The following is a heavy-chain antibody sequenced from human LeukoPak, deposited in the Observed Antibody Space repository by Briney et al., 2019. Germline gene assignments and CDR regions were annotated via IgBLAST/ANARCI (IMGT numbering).Heavy chain of an antibody. V-gene: IGHV3-21*01. J-gene: IGHJ4*02. CDR2: ISSSSSYI. D-gene: IGHD6-13*01. CDR3: AREVLRRGGIAALYFDY. Sequence: TGGSLRLSCAASGFTFSSYSMNWVRQAPGKGLEWVSSISSSSSYIYYADSVKGRFTISRDNAKNSLYLQMNSLRAEDTAVYYCAREVLRRGGIAALYFDYWGQGTLVTVSS. CDR1: GFTFSSYS.